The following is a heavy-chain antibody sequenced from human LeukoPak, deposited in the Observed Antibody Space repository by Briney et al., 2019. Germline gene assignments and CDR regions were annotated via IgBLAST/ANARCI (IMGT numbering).Heavy chain of an antibody. D-gene: IGHD3-22*01. CDR2: IYYSGST. Sequence: PSETLSLTCTVSGGSISRYYWSWIRQPPGKGLEWIGYIYYSGSTNYNPSLKSRVTISVDTSKNQFSLKLSSVTAADTAVYYCARDVASSGYPDYWGQGTLVTVSS. CDR1: GGSISRYY. CDR3: ARDVASSGYPDY. J-gene: IGHJ4*02. V-gene: IGHV4-59*01.